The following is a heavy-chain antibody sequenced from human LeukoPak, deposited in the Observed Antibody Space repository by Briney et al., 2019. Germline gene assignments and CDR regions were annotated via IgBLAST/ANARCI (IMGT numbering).Heavy chain of an antibody. CDR1: GYTFTNYG. Sequence: ASVKVSCKASGYTFTNYGISWVRQAPGQGLDWMGWISGYNGNTNYAQKLQGRVTMNTDTSTSTAYMELRSLRSDDTAVYYCARPLRSAVGYYDSSGYSYDWFDPWGKGTLVTVSS. V-gene: IGHV1-18*01. CDR2: ISGYNGNT. CDR3: ARPLRSAVGYYDSSGYSYDWFDP. J-gene: IGHJ5*02. D-gene: IGHD3-22*01.